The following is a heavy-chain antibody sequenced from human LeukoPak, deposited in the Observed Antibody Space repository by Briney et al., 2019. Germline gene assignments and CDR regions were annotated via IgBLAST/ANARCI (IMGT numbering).Heavy chain of an antibody. V-gene: IGHV4-59*01. CDR2: IYYSGST. CDR3: ASLAPQLLGDSRRVFYYGMDV. D-gene: IGHD2-2*01. CDR1: GGSISSYY. Sequence: PSETLSLTCTVSGGSISSYYWSWIRQPPGKGLEWIGYIYYSGSTNYNPSLKSRVTISVDTSKNQFSLKLSSVTGADTAVYYCASLAPQLLGDSRRVFYYGMDVWGQGTTVTVSS. J-gene: IGHJ6*02.